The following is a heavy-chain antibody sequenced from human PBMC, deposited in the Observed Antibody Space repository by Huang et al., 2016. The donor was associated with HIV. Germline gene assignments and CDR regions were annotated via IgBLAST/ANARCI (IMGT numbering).Heavy chain of an antibody. J-gene: IGHJ4*02. CDR1: GGSITSHY. CDR2: IHSSGST. D-gene: IGHD3-22*01. V-gene: IGHV4-59*11. Sequence: QVRLQESGPGLVKPSETLSLTCSVSGGSITSHYWSWIRQPPGKGLEWIGSIHSSGSTTCNPSFKSRFTISVDTSKNQFSLKVNTVTAVDTAVYFCARDADYFDSSGLFDHWGQGTLVTVSS. CDR3: ARDADYFDSSGLFDH.